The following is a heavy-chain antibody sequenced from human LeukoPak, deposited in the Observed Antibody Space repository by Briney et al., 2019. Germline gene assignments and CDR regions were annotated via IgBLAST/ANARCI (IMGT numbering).Heavy chain of an antibody. CDR3: AGMDYGGNKLFDY. D-gene: IGHD4-23*01. CDR1: GGSISSGGYY. Sequence: SETLSLTCTVSGGSISSGGYYWSWIRQPPGKGLEWIGYIYHSGSTYYNPSLKSRVTISVDRSKNQFSLKLSSVTAADTAVYYCAGMDYGGNKLFDYWGQGTLVTVSS. CDR2: IYHSGST. V-gene: IGHV4-30-2*01. J-gene: IGHJ4*02.